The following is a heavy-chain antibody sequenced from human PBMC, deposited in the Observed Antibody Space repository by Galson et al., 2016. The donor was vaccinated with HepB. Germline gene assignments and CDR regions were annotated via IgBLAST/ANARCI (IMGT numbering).Heavy chain of an antibody. CDR1: RDAITSSYW. V-gene: IGHV4-4*02. D-gene: IGHD5-18*01. J-gene: IGHJ5*02. Sequence: SETLSLTCAVSRDAITSSYWWSWVRQPPGKGLEWIGEIYHTGSTSYNPSLKSRVSISADKTKDQFSLTLNSVTSADTAVYFCARGGYISCWHNFPNLFHPWGQGILVTVSS. CDR3: ARGGYISCWHNFPNLFHP. CDR2: IYHTGST.